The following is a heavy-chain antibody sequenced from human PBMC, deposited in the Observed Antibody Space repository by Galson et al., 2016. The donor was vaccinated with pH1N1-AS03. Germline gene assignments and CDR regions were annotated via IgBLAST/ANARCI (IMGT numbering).Heavy chain of an antibody. CDR2: IHPGGDT. V-gene: IGHV3-66*02. CDR1: GFTVSSGY. CDR3: ARDSMIVDGMDV. J-gene: IGHJ6*02. D-gene: IGHD3-22*01. Sequence: SLRLSCAATGFTVSSGYHMSWVRQAPGKGLEWVSVIHPGGDTYNADSVKGRFTISRDNFENMVYLQMNSLRPEDTAVYYCARDSMIVDGMDVWGQGTTVTVSS.